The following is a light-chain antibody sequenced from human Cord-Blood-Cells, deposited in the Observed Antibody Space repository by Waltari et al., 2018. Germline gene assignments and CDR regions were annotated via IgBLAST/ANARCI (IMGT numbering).Light chain of an antibody. J-gene: IGKJ1*01. CDR1: QSISSY. Sequence: DIQMPQSSSSLSASVGDRVTITCRARQSISSYLNWYQQKPGKAPKLLIYAASSLQSVVPSRFSGSGSGTDFTLTISSLQPEDFATYYCQQSYSTPWTFGQGTKVEIK. V-gene: IGKV1-39*01. CDR3: QQSYSTPWT. CDR2: AAS.